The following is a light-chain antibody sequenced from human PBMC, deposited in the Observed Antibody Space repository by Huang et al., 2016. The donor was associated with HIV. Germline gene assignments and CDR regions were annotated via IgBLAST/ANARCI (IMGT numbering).Light chain of an antibody. CDR2: GAS. CDR3: QQRSTWPLT. Sequence: EIVLTQSPATLSLSPGERATLSCRASQSVSIYLAWYQQKPGQAPRLLIYGASNRATVIPASFSGSGSGTDFTLTISSLEPEDFAVDYCQQRSTWPLTFGGGTKVEIK. CDR1: QSVSIY. V-gene: IGKV3-11*01. J-gene: IGKJ4*01.